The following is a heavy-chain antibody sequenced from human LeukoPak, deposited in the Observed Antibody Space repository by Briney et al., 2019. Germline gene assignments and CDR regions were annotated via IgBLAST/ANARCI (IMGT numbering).Heavy chain of an antibody. D-gene: IGHD5-18*01. Sequence: SETLSLTCTVSGGPTSSSPYYWGWIRQPPGKGLEWIGSIYYSGTTHYSPSLESRVTISVDTSKNQFSLKLASVTAADTAIYYCAKGAGGFSYYNWFDPWGQGTLVTVSS. V-gene: IGHV4-39*07. CDR2: IYYSGTT. CDR1: GGPTSSSPYY. J-gene: IGHJ5*02. CDR3: AKGAGGFSYYNWFDP.